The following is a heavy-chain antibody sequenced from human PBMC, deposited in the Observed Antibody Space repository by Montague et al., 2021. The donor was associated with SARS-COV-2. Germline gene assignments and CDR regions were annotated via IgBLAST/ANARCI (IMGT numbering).Heavy chain of an antibody. J-gene: IGHJ5*02. CDR1: GGSTSCPNCY. V-gene: IGHV4-39*01. D-gene: IGHD4-17*01. CDR2: IYNSGTT. Sequence: SETLSLTCTVSGGSTSCPNCYWGWIRQPPGKGLDWIGTIYNSGTTYYNPSLKSRLTISIDTSKNQLSLKLSSVTAADTAVYYCARHRNYGDHSLDNWFHPWGQGTLVTVSS. CDR3: ARHRNYGDHSLDNWFHP.